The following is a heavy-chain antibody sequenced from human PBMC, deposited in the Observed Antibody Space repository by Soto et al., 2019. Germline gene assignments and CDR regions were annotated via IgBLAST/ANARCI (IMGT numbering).Heavy chain of an antibody. D-gene: IGHD1-26*01. CDR1: GGSVSSGSYY. Sequence: ASETLSLTCTVSGGSVSSGSYYWSWIRQPPGKGLEWIGYIYYSGSTNYNPSLKSRVTISVDTSKNQFSLKLSSVTAADTAVYYCARAGVGAGGWFDPWGQGTLVTVSS. V-gene: IGHV4-61*01. CDR3: ARAGVGAGGWFDP. J-gene: IGHJ5*02. CDR2: IYYSGST.